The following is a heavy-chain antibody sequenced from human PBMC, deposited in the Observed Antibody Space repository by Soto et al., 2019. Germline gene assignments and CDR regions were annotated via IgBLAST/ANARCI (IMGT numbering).Heavy chain of an antibody. CDR1: GGSISSYY. V-gene: IGHV4-59*01. D-gene: IGHD2-2*01. Sequence: SETLSLTCTVSGGSISSYYLSWIRQPPGKGLEWIGYIYYSGSTNYNPSLKSRVTISVDTSKNQFSLKLSSVTAADSPVYYCASSSSSTSCCDPLDYWGQGTLVTVSS. CDR2: IYYSGST. CDR3: ASSSSSTSCCDPLDY. J-gene: IGHJ4*02.